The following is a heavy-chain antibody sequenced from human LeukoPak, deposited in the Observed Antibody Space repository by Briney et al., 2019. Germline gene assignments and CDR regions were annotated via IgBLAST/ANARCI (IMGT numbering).Heavy chain of an antibody. CDR2: ISYMGDHR. Sequence: GGSLRLSFTASGSTFSDCDMNWFRQAPGKGLQWVSSISYMGDHRYYADSAKGRFTISRDNAKNSLYLQMDNLRADDTAAYYCGKAFPPLRVAAAGEYWRQGTLVTVSS. D-gene: IGHD6-25*01. J-gene: IGHJ4*02. CDR1: GSTFSDCD. V-gene: IGHV3-21*06. CDR3: GKAFPPLRVAAAGEY.